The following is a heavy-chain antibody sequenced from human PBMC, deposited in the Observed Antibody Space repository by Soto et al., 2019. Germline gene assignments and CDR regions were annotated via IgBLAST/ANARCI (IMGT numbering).Heavy chain of an antibody. D-gene: IGHD4-17*01. J-gene: IGHJ6*02. V-gene: IGHV3-30*18. CDR2: ISYDGGNK. Sequence: VGCLRLSCATSGFTSSGNGMHRVRQAPGKGLEWVSVISYDGGNKYYSDSVKGRFTISRDNSKNTLYLQMNGLRGDDTAVYYCAKDRSDYCDFVYYYYYRMDFWGQGTTVTVAS. CDR1: GFTSSGNG. CDR3: AKDRSDYCDFVYYYYYRMDF.